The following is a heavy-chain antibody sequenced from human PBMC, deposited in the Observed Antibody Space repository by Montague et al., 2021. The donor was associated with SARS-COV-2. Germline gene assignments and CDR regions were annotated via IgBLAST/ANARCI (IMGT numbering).Heavy chain of an antibody. CDR1: GFIFGDYG. J-gene: IGHJ2*01. D-gene: IGHD4-17*01. Sequence: SLRLSCAVSGFIFGDYGMSWVRQAPGKGLEWASGINWNGDSTGYADSVKGRFTISRDNAKNSLYLQMNSLRAEDTALYHCARGDGDNRRYFDLWGRGTLVTVSS. CDR3: ARGDGDNRRYFDL. V-gene: IGHV3-20*01. CDR2: INWNGDST.